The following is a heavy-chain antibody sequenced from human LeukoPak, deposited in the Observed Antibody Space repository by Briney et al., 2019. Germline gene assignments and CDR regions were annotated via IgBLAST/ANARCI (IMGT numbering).Heavy chain of an antibody. CDR3: ARDSHYYDSSGYDYYYYYYMDV. D-gene: IGHD3-22*01. J-gene: IGHJ6*03. CDR2: IRYDGSNK. CDR1: GFTFSSYG. Sequence: GGSLRLSCAASGFTFSSYGMHWVRQAPGKGLEWVAFIRYDGSNKYYADSVKGRFTISRDNSKNTLYLQMNSLRAEDTAVYYCARDSHYYDSSGYDYYYYYYMDVWGKGTTVTVSS. V-gene: IGHV3-30*02.